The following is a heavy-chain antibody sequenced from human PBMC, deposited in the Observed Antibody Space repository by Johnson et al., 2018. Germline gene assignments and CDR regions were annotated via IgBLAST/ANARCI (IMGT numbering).Heavy chain of an antibody. CDR3: AKEKGATSYGMDV. CDR1: GFTFDDYG. V-gene: IGHV3-20*04. Sequence: VQLVQSGGGVVRPGGSLRLSCAASGFTFDDYGMSWVRQAPGKGLEWVSGINWNGGSTGYADSVKGRFTISRDNSKNTLYLKMNSLGAEDTAVYYCAKEKGATSYGMDVWGQGTTVTVSS. D-gene: IGHD1-26*01. J-gene: IGHJ6*02. CDR2: INWNGGST.